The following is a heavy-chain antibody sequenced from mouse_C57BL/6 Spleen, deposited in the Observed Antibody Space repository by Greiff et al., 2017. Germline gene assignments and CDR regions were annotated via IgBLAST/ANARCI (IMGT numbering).Heavy chain of an antibody. D-gene: IGHD3-2*02. CDR2: IDPSDSYT. CDR1: GYTFTSYW. J-gene: IGHJ3*01. V-gene: IGHV1-69*01. CDR3: ALDSSGYGFAY. Sequence: QQSCKASGYTFTSYWMHWVKQRPGQGLEWIGEIDPSDSYTNYNQKFKGKSTLTVDKSSSTAYMQLSSLTSEDSAVYYCALDSSGYGFAYWGQGTLVTVSA.